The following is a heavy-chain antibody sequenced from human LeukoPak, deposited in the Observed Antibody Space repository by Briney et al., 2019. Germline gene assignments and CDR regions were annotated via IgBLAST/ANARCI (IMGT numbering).Heavy chain of an antibody. CDR3: ARRRRGHSDAFDI. CDR2: ISSSGSTI. V-gene: IGHV3-48*03. CDR1: GFTFSSYE. D-gene: IGHD2-21*01. J-gene: IGHJ3*02. Sequence: SGGSLRLSCAASGFTFSSYEMNWVRQAPGKGLEWVSYISSSGSTIYYADSMKGRFTISRDNAKNSLYLQMNSLRAEDTAVYYCARRRRGHSDAFDIWGQGTMVTVSS.